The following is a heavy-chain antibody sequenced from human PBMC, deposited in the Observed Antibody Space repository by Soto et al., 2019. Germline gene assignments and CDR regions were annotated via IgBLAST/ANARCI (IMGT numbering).Heavy chain of an antibody. V-gene: IGHV4-59*01. D-gene: IGHD3-9*01. J-gene: IGHJ4*02. Sequence: PSETLSLTCTVSGGSISSYYWSWIRQPPGKGLEWIGYIYYSGSTNYNPSLKSRVTISVDTSKNQFSLKLSSVTAADTAVYYCARAGLRYFDWLSPFDYWGQGTLVTVSS. CDR2: IYYSGST. CDR3: ARAGLRYFDWLSPFDY. CDR1: GGSISSYY.